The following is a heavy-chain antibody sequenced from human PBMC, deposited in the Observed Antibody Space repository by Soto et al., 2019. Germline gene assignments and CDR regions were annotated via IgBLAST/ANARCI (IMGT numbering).Heavy chain of an antibody. CDR1: GGTFSSYA. D-gene: IGHD3-22*01. V-gene: IGHV1-69*01. CDR3: ARWGGYYYHDAFDI. Sequence: QVQLVQSGAEVKKPGSSVKVSCKASGGTFSSYAISWVRQAPGQGLEWMGGIIPIFGTANYAQKVQGRVTSNADEATSTAYMELSSLRSEDTAVYYCARWGGYYYHDAFDIWGQGTMVTVSS. J-gene: IGHJ3*02. CDR2: IIPIFGTA.